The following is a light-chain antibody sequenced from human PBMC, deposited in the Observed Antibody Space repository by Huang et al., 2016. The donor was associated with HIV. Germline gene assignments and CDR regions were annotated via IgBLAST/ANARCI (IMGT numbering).Light chain of an antibody. V-gene: IGKV2-28*01. J-gene: IGKJ2*01. CDR2: LAS. Sequence: VMTQSPLSLPVTTGEPASISCRSSQSLLHSNGYSYLDWYLQKPGQSPQLLIYLASNRASGVPDRFSGSGSGTDFTLKINRVEAEDVGVYYCMQALQTPMYTFGQGTKLEIK. CDR1: QSLLHSNGYSY. CDR3: MQALQTPMYT.